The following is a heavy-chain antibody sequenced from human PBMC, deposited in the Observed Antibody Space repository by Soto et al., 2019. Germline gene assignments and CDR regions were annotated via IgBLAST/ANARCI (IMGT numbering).Heavy chain of an antibody. D-gene: IGHD2-8*01. CDR3: AKSLRIGKASYYYYGMDV. J-gene: IGHJ6*02. Sequence: PGGSLRLSCAASGFTFSTYAMSWVRQAPGKGLEWVSAISASGGSTYYADSVKGRFTISRDNSKNTLYLQMNSLRAEDTAAYYCAKSLRIGKASYYYYGMDVWGQGTTVPVPS. V-gene: IGHV3-23*01. CDR2: ISASGGST. CDR1: GFTFSTYA.